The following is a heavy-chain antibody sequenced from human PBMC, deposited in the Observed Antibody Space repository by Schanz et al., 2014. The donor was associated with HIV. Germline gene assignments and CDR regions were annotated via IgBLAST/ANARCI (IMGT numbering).Heavy chain of an antibody. V-gene: IGHV3-23*01. J-gene: IGHJ4*02. D-gene: IGHD1-26*01. CDR2: VIGSGVRT. Sequence: EVQMLESGGGSVQPGGSLRLSCAVSGFTFTNHALSWVRQAPGRGLEWVSTVIGSGVRTIYADSVKGRFTISRDNSKNTLSLHMNSLRVEDTAVYYCAKAKGSYSATTFYFDFWGQGTLVTVSS. CDR3: AKAKGSYSATTFYFDF. CDR1: GFTFTNHA.